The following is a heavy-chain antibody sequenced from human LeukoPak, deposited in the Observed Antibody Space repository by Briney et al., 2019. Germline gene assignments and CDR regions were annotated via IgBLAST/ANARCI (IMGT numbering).Heavy chain of an antibody. CDR2: ISYDGSNK. CDR3: ARGYAKTYYYDSSGYFGY. CDR1: GFTFSSYA. D-gene: IGHD3-22*01. Sequence: GGSLRLSCAASGFTFSSYAMHWVRQAPGKGLERVAVISYDGSNKYYADSVKGRFTISRDNSKNTLYLQMNSLRAEDTAVYYCARGYAKTYYYDSSGYFGYWGQGTLVTVSS. J-gene: IGHJ4*02. V-gene: IGHV3-30-3*01.